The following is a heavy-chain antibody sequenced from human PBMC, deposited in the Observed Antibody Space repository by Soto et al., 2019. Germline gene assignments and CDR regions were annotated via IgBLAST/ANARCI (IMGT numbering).Heavy chain of an antibody. CDR2: IIPILGIA. V-gene: IGHV1-69*08. J-gene: IGHJ3*02. Sequence: QVQLVQSGAEVKKPGSSVKVSCKASGGTFSSYTISWVRQAPGQGLEWMGRIIPILGIANYAQKFQGRVTITADKSTSTAYMELSSLRSEDTAVSYCAREYGDYVGAFDIWGQGTMVTVSS. D-gene: IGHD4-17*01. CDR3: AREYGDYVGAFDI. CDR1: GGTFSSYT.